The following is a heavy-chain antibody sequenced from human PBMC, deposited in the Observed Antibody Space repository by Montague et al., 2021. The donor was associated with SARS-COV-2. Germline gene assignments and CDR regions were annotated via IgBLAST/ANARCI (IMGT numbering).Heavy chain of an antibody. J-gene: IGHJ4*02. D-gene: IGHD1-14*01. CDR2: TYYRSKWYN. Sequence: CAISGDSVSSNTAAWNWIRQSPSRGLEWLGRTYYRSKWYNDYAVSVRSRITISPDTSKNQLSLQLNSVTPEDTAVYYCTQERGPGRTTWHYFDYWGQGTLVTVSS. CDR3: TQERGPGRTTWHYFDY. CDR1: GDSVSSNTAA. V-gene: IGHV6-1*01.